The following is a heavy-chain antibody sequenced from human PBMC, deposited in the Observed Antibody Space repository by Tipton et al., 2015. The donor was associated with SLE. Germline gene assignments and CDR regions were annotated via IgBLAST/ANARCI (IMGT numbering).Heavy chain of an antibody. V-gene: IGHV4-38-2*01. J-gene: IGHJ4*02. CDR2: IYQSGNT. CDR3: ARHDYDDNGYYMHYFDY. Sequence: GLVKPSETLSLSCDVSGFSISSGYYWGWIRQPPGKGLEWIGSIYQSGNTYYNPSPKSRISMSTDTFKNQVFLRLSSVTAADTAVYYCARHDYDDNGYYMHYFDYWGQGTLVTVSS. D-gene: IGHD3-22*01. CDR1: GFSISSGYY.